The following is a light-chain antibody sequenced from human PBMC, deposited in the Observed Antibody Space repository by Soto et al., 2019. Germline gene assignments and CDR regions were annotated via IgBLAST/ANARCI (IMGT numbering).Light chain of an antibody. Sequence: DIQLTQSRSSLSASVGDTVTITCRTSQTIDSVLIWYQQKPGIAPKVLIYAPSSLQSGVPSRFSGSASGTDFTLTINSLHPEAFATYYCQQTYNAPFTFGQGTKL. CDR2: APS. CDR1: QTIDSV. V-gene: IGKV1-39*01. J-gene: IGKJ2*01. CDR3: QQTYNAPFT.